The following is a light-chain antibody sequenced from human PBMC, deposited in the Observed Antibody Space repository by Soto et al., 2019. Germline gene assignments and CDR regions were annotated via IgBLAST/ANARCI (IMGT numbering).Light chain of an antibody. J-gene: IGLJ1*01. V-gene: IGLV2-11*01. CDR3: CSYADNYSYV. CDR1: SSDVGAYNY. Sequence: QSVLTQPRSVSGSPGQSVTISCTGTSSDVGAYNYVSWYQQHPGKAPKLMTYDVSKRPSRVPDRFSGSKSGNTASLTISGLQAEDEADYYCCSYADNYSYVFGTGTKVTVL. CDR2: DVS.